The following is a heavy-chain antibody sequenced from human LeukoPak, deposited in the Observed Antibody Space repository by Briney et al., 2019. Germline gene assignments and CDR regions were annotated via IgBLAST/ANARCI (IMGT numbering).Heavy chain of an antibody. J-gene: IGHJ4*02. V-gene: IGHV1-69*13. CDR2: IIPIFGTA. CDR3: ASLVGATQQLFDY. Sequence: ASVKVSCKASGGTFSSYAISWVRQAPGQGLEWMGGIIPIFGTANYAQKFQGRVTITADESTSTAYMELSSLRSGDTAVYYCASLVGATQQLFDYWGQGTLVTVSS. CDR1: GGTFSSYA. D-gene: IGHD1-26*01.